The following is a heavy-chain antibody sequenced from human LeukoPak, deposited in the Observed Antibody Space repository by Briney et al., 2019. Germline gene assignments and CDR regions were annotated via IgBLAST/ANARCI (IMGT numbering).Heavy chain of an antibody. CDR3: ARPRGYGDYPFDS. D-gene: IGHD4-17*01. CDR2: IYPGGSDT. CDR1: GYSFPNYS. Sequence: GESLKISCKGSGYSFPNYSIAWVRQMPGKGLEWMGIIYPGGSDTRYSPSFQGQVTISADKSISTAYLQWTSLKASDTAVYYCARPRGYGDYPFDSWGQGTLVTVSS. J-gene: IGHJ4*02. V-gene: IGHV5-51*01.